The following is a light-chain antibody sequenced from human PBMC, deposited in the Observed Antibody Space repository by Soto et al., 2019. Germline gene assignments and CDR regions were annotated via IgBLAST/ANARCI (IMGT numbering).Light chain of an antibody. V-gene: IGKV1-12*01. CDR3: QQAASFPIT. CDR2: TGS. CDR1: QSVSSW. J-gene: IGKJ5*01. Sequence: DIQKTQSPSTLSASVGDRVTITCRASQSVSSWLAWYQQKPGKAPNLLIYTGSSLQSGVPSRFSGSGSGTDFTLTINSLQPEDFATYYCQQAASFPITFGQGTRLE.